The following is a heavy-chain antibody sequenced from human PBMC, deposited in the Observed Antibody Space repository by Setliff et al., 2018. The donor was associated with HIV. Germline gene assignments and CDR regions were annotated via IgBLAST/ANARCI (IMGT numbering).Heavy chain of an antibody. J-gene: IGHJ5*02. CDR1: GFTFSSYA. V-gene: IGHV3-23*01. Sequence: GGSLRLSCAASGFTFSSYAMSWVRQAPGKGLEWVSGISGSGGSTYYADSVKGRFIISRDDSKKTAYLQMSSLRAEDTAMYYCLLPCTSGWHNWADPWGQGTLVTVSS. D-gene: IGHD6-19*01. CDR2: ISGSGGST. CDR3: LLPCTSGWHNWADP.